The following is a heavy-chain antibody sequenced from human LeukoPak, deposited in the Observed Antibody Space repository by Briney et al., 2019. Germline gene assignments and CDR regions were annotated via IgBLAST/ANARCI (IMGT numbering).Heavy chain of an antibody. Sequence: GGSLRLSCAASRFTFRSYVMSWVRQAPGKGLEWVPSISGSGGVTYYAYSVKGRFTISRDNSKNTLFLEMNSLRAEDTAVYYCAKVGAGSSYYYYAMDVWGQGTTVTVSS. V-gene: IGHV3-23*01. CDR2: ISGSGGVT. J-gene: IGHJ6*02. CDR3: AKVGAGSSYYYYAMDV. CDR1: RFTFRSYV.